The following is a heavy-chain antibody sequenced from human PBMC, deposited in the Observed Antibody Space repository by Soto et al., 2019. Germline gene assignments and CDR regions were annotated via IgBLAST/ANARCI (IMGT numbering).Heavy chain of an antibody. J-gene: IGHJ4*02. CDR3: AKPNLYCSSTSCYDF. CDR1: GFTFSSHA. CDR2: ISGSGDST. D-gene: IGHD2-2*01. Sequence: EVQLLESGGGLVQPGGSLRLSCAASGFTFSSHAMTWVRQAPGKGLEWVSVISGSGDSTHYADSVKGRFTISRHNSKNTVHLQMNSLRAEDTAVYYCAKPNLYCSSTSCYDFWGQGTLVTV. V-gene: IGHV3-23*01.